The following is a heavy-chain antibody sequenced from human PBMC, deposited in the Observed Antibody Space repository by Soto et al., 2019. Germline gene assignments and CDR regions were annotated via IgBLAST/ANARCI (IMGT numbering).Heavy chain of an antibody. CDR1: GFTFSSYS. CDR2: ISGSGGST. J-gene: IGHJ4*02. Sequence: GGSLGLSCAAPGFTFSSYSMSWVRQAPGKGLEWVSAISGSGGSTYYADSVKGRFTISRDNSKNTLYLQMNSLRAEDTAVYYCAKSLWFGELFYWGQGTLVTVSS. CDR3: AKSLWFGELFY. V-gene: IGHV3-23*01. D-gene: IGHD3-10*01.